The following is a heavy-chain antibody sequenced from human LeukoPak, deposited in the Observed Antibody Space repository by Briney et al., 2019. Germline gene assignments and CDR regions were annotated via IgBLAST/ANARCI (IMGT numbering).Heavy chain of an antibody. J-gene: IGHJ4*02. Sequence: ASVKVSCKASGYTFTSYDINWVRQATGQGLEWMGWINPNSGGTNYAQKFQGRVTMTRDTSISTAYMELSRLRSDDTAVYYCARRLPYCSGDCYYDYWGQGTLVTVSS. CDR3: ARRLPYCSGDCYYDY. CDR1: GYTFTSYD. V-gene: IGHV1-2*02. D-gene: IGHD2-21*01. CDR2: INPNSGGT.